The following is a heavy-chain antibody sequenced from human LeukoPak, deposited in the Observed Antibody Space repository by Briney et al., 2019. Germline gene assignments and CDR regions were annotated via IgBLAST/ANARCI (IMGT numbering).Heavy chain of an antibody. Sequence: SQTLSLTCTISGDSVSSNSAAWNWIRQSPSRGLEWLGRTYYRSKWYYDYATSVKGRITINPDTSKNQFSLQLSSVTSEDTAVYYCARGNCSSTSCEFDYWGQGTLVTVSS. CDR2: TYYRSKWYY. CDR1: GDSVSSNSAA. D-gene: IGHD2-2*01. CDR3: ARGNCSSTSCEFDY. V-gene: IGHV6-1*01. J-gene: IGHJ4*02.